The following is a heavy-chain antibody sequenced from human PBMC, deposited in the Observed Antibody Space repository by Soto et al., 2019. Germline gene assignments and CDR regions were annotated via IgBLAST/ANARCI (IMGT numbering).Heavy chain of an antibody. D-gene: IGHD1-26*01. V-gene: IGHV3-33*01. J-gene: IGHJ5*02. CDR1: GFTLRSSA. CDR3: ARDISGSIDL. Sequence: GGSLRLSCISSGFTLRSSAIHWVRQAPGKGLEAVAFTWHDGSNKYYADSVKGRFSASRDSSNDVLYLQMDNLRDADTAIYYCARDISGSIDLWGQGTLVTVSS. CDR2: TWHDGSNK.